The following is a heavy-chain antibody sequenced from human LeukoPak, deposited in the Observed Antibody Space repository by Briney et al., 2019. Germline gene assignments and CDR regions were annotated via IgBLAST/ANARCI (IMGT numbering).Heavy chain of an antibody. Sequence: VKVSCKASGYTFTSYGISWVRQAPGQGLEWMGWINPNSGGTNYAQKFQGRVTMTRDTSISTAYMELSRLRSDDTAVYYCARVDRPIDKRVVTTAALDYWGQGTLVTVSS. J-gene: IGHJ4*02. CDR1: GYTFTSYG. CDR2: INPNSGGT. CDR3: ARVDRPIDKRVVTTAALDY. D-gene: IGHD3-22*01. V-gene: IGHV1-2*02.